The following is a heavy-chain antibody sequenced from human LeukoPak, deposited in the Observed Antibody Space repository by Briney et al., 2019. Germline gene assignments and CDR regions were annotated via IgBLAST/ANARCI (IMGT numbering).Heavy chain of an antibody. Sequence: GGSLRLSCAASGFTFSSYEMNWVRQAPGKGLEWLSYIDKSGTIIHYADSAKGRFTISRDNAKDSLYLQMNSLRAEDTAVYYCARDPPGELSFDYWGQGTLVTVSS. CDR2: IDKSGTII. CDR3: ARDPPGELSFDY. CDR1: GFTFSSYE. J-gene: IGHJ4*02. V-gene: IGHV3-48*03. D-gene: IGHD3-16*02.